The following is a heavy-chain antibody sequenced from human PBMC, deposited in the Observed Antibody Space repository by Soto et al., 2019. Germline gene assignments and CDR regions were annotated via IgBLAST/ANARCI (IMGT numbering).Heavy chain of an antibody. CDR1: GGTFSSYA. V-gene: IGHV1-69*01. CDR2: IIPIFGTA. D-gene: IGHD2-15*01. CDR3: ARGEGGQSPRYNWSDP. Sequence: QVQLVQSGAEVKKPGSSVKVSCKASGGTFSSYAISWVRQAPGQGLEWMGGIIPIFGTANYAQKFQGRVTITADETTSTAYMELSSLRSEDTAVYYCARGEGGQSPRYNWSDPWGQGTLVTVSS. J-gene: IGHJ5*02.